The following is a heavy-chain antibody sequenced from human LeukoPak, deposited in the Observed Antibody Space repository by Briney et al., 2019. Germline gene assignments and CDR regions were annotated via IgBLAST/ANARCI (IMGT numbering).Heavy chain of an antibody. D-gene: IGHD4-11*01. Sequence: PGGSLRLSCAASGLTFSSSGMNWVRQAPGKGLEWVSFIDSISAYIYYADSVKGRFTISRDNAKNSLYLQMNSLRAEDTAVYYCARDTSQSNTVTYFDYWGQGTLVTVPS. CDR2: IDSISAYI. CDR3: ARDTSQSNTVTYFDY. V-gene: IGHV3-21*01. J-gene: IGHJ4*02. CDR1: GLTFSSSG.